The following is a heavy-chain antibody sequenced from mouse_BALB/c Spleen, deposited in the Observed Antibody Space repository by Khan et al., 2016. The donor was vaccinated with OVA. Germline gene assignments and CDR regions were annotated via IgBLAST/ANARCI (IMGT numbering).Heavy chain of an antibody. CDR2: IWSDGGT. Sequence: QVQLQQSGPDLVAPSQSLSITCTVSGFSLTNYAIHWLRQPPGKGLEWLVVIWSDGGTTYNSALKSRLSISKDNSKSQVFLKINSLQTDDTAMYYCARHQVPLSMDSWGQGTSVTVSS. J-gene: IGHJ4*01. V-gene: IGHV2-6-2*01. CDR3: ARHQVPLSMDS. CDR1: GFSLTNYA.